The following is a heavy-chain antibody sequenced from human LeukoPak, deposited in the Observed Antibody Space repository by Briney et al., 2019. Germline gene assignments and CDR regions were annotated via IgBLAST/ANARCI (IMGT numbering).Heavy chain of an antibody. D-gene: IGHD3-10*01. CDR1: GYSISSGHY. J-gene: IGHJ5*02. CDR3: ARGPRFGELLWHWFDP. V-gene: IGHV4-38-2*02. CDR2: MYHSGST. Sequence: PSETLSLTCTVSGYSISSGHYWGWIRQPPGKGLEWIGSMYHSGSTYYNPPLKSRVTISEDTSKNQFSLKLRSVTAADTAVYYCARGPRFGELLWHWFDPWGQGTLVTVSS.